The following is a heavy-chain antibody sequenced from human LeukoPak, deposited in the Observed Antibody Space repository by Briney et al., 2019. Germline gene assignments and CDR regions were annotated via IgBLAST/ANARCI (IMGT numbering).Heavy chain of an antibody. D-gene: IGHD1-26*01. V-gene: IGHV3-43*02. CDR2: ISGDGGST. J-gene: IGHJ6*02. CDR1: GFTFDDYA. CDR3: AKDMGPFEPYGMDV. Sequence: GGSLRLSCAASGFTFDDYAMHWVRHAPGKGLEWVSLISGDGGSTYYADSVKGRFTISRDNSKNSLYLQMNSLRTEDTALYYCAKDMGPFEPYGMDVWGQGTTVTVSS.